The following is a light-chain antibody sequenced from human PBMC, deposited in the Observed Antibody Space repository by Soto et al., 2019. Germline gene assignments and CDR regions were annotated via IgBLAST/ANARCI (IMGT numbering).Light chain of an antibody. CDR2: GVS. Sequence: DIVMTQTPPSLSVIPGQPASISCKSSQSLLHSDGETYLHWFLQKPGQPPQLLIYGVSNRFSGVPDTCSGSGSGTDFTLKISRVETEDVGIYYCMQSIQRPLTFGGGTKVEIK. V-gene: IGKV2D-29*01. CDR3: MQSIQRPLT. CDR1: QSLLHSDGETY. J-gene: IGKJ4*01.